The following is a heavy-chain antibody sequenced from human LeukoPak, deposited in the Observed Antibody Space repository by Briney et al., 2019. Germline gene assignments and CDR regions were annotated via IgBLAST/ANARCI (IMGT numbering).Heavy chain of an antibody. D-gene: IGHD6-13*01. Sequence: GGSLRLSCAASGFTFSSYGMHWVRQAPGKGLEWVAVISYDGSNKYYADSVKGRSTISRDNSKNTLYLQMNSLRAEDTAVYYCANGAAAGTNYWGQGTLVTVSS. CDR3: ANGAAAGTNY. V-gene: IGHV3-30*18. CDR1: GFTFSSYG. CDR2: ISYDGSNK. J-gene: IGHJ4*02.